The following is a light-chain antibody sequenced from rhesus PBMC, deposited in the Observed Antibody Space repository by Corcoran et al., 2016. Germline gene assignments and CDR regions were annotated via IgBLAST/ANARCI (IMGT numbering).Light chain of an antibody. CDR3: SSDAGSNTFS. Sequence: QAALTQPPSVSGSPGQSVTISCTGTSSDIGGYNYVSWYQQHPGKAPKLMIYDVSKRPSGVSDRFSGSKSGNTASLTISGLQAEDEADYYCSSDAGSNTFSFGAGTRLTVL. CDR1: SSDIGGYNY. J-gene: IGLJ1*01. V-gene: IGLV2-23*01. CDR2: DVS.